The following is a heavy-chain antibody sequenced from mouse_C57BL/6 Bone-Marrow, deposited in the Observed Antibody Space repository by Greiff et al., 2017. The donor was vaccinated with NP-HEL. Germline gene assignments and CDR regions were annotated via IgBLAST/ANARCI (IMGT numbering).Heavy chain of an antibody. D-gene: IGHD2-2*01. J-gene: IGHJ4*01. Sequence: VQLQQSGPGLVQPSQCLSITCTVSGFSLTSYGVHWVRQSPGKGLEWLGVIWSGGSTDYNAAFISRPSISKDNSKSQVFFKMNSLQADDTAIYYCARTGYDEDYYAMDYWGQGTSVTVSS. V-gene: IGHV2-2*01. CDR2: IWSGGST. CDR1: GFSLTSYG. CDR3: ARTGYDEDYYAMDY.